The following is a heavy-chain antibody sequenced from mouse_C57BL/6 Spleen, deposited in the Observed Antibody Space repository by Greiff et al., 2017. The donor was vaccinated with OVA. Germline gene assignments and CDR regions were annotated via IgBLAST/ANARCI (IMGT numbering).Heavy chain of an antibody. CDR2: IYPGDGDT. V-gene: IGHV1-80*01. CDR3: ARGSNYVDWYFDV. J-gene: IGHJ1*03. CDR1: GYAFSSYW. D-gene: IGHD2-5*01. Sequence: QVQLQQSGAELVKPGASVKISCKASGYAFSSYWMNWVKQRPGKGLEWIGQIYPGDGDTNYNGKFKGKATLTADKSSSTAYMQLSSLTSEDSAVYFCARGSNYVDWYFDVWGTGTTVTVSS.